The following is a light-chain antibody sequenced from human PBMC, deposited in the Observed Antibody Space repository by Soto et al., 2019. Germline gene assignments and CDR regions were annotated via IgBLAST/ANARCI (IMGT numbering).Light chain of an antibody. Sequence: QSALTQPASVSGSPGQSITISCTGTSSDVGGYKFVSWYQHHPGKAPKLMIYEVNNRPSGVSDRFSGSKSGNTASLTISGLQPEDEADYYCLSYTSANTRVFGGGTKLTGL. CDR3: LSYTSANTRV. CDR2: EVN. CDR1: SSDVGGYKF. V-gene: IGLV2-14*01. J-gene: IGLJ3*02.